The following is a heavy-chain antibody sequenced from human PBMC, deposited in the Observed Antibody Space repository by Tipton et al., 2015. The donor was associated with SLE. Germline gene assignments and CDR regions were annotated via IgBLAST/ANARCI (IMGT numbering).Heavy chain of an antibody. CDR1: GDSISSDY. J-gene: IGHJ4*02. Sequence: TLSLTCTVSGDSISSDYWSWVRQPPGRGLEWIAYIYDTESTNYNPSLKSRVTLSVGTSKNQFSLKLKSVTAADTAVYFCARFRRDGYNAVFYFDYWGQGTRVTVSS. CDR2: IYDTEST. V-gene: IGHV4-59*01. D-gene: IGHD5-24*01. CDR3: ARFRRDGYNAVFYFDY.